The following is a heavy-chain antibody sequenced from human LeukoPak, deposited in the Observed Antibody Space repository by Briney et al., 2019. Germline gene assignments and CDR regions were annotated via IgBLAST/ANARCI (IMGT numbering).Heavy chain of an antibody. CDR1: GFIFSNHW. Sequence: GGSLRLSCAASGFIFSNHWMIWVRQAPGKGLEWVANINQDESKKYYVASVEGRFTISRDNAKNSLYLQMDSLRAEDTALYYCALSTYSSSPSWGQGTLVTVSS. J-gene: IGHJ5*02. D-gene: IGHD6-6*01. V-gene: IGHV3-7*01. CDR2: INQDESKK. CDR3: ALSTYSSSPS.